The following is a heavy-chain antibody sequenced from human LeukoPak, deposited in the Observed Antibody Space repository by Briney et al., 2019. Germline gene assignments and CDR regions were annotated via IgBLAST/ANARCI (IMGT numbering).Heavy chain of an antibody. V-gene: IGHV4-39*01. CDR1: GGSISSSSYY. Sequence: SETLSLTCTVSGGSISSSSYYWGWIRQPPGKGLEWIGSIYYSGSTYYNPSLKSRVTISVDTSKNQFSLKLSSVTAADTAVYYCARQDGCSYGYGAPIGYYYYMDVWGKGTTVTVSS. J-gene: IGHJ6*03. CDR3: ARQDGCSYGYGAPIGYYYYMDV. D-gene: IGHD5-18*01. CDR2: IYYSGST.